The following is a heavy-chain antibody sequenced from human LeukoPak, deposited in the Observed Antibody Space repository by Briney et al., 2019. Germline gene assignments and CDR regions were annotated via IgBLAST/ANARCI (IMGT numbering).Heavy chain of an antibody. J-gene: IGHJ4*02. Sequence: GGSLRLSCAASGFSFSDYPTNWVRQAPGRGLERVSNIRGDSSDKCYGDSVKGRFTISRDNAKNSLYLQMDSLRAEDTAFYYCARDVNWGFDYWGQGAQVTVSS. CDR3: ARDVNWGFDY. CDR1: GFSFSDYP. V-gene: IGHV3-21*01. D-gene: IGHD7-27*01. CDR2: IRGDSSDK.